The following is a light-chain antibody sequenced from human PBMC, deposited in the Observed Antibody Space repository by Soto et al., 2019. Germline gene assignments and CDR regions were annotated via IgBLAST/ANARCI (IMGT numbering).Light chain of an antibody. V-gene: IGLV2-14*03. CDR1: SSDVGGYNY. CDR3: CSYTTSNTRQIV. J-gene: IGLJ1*01. CDR2: DVS. Sequence: HSSLTRPASVSGSAGESITISCTGTSSDVGGYNYVSWYQHHPGKAPKLIIYDVSKRPSGVSSRFSGSKSGNTAVLTISGLQPEDEADYYCCSYTTSNTRQIVFGTGTKVTVL.